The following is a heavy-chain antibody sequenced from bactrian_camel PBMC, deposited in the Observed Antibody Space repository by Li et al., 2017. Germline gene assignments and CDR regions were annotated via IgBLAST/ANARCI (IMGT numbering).Heavy chain of an antibody. J-gene: IGHJ4*01. CDR1: GLAFEDYA. CDR2: LYSNLRAGRA. CDR3: AADRYSRCSGAAFAPYD. D-gene: IGHD2*01. Sequence: DVQLVESGGGLVQAGGSLRLSCTASGLAFEDYAMGWFRQSPGKEREGVAALYSNLRAGRAYYADSVKGRFTTSRDNAKNTLYLNMNSLKTEDTAVYLCAADRYSRCSGAAFAPYDWGQGTQVTVS. V-gene: IGHV3-1*01.